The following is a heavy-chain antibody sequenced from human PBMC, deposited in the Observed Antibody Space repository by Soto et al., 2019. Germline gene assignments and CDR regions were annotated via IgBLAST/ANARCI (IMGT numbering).Heavy chain of an antibody. CDR1: GGSISSSNW. CDR2: IYHSGST. V-gene: IGHV4-4*01. Sequence: SETLSLTCAVSGGSISSSNWWSWVRQPPGKGLEWIGEIYHSGSTNYNPSLKSRVTISVDKSKNQFSLKLSSVTAADTAVYCCARVGCSGGSCFPYFDYWGQGTLVTVSS. CDR3: ARVGCSGGSCFPYFDY. J-gene: IGHJ4*02. D-gene: IGHD2-15*01.